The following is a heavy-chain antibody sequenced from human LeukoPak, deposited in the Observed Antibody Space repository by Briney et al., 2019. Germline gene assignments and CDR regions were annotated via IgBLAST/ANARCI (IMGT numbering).Heavy chain of an antibody. CDR2: IIPIFGTA. CDR1: GGTFSSYA. V-gene: IGHV1-69*13. Sequence: SVKVSCKASGGTFSSYAISWVRQAPGQGLEWMGGIIPIFGTANYAQKFQGRVTITADESTSTAYMELSSLRSEDTAVYYCARRASSDFWSGYYDQKEYNWFDPWGQGTLVTVSS. J-gene: IGHJ5*02. D-gene: IGHD3-3*01. CDR3: ARRASSDFWSGYYDQKEYNWFDP.